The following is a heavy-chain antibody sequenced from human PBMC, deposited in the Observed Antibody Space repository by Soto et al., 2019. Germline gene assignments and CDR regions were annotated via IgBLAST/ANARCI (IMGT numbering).Heavy chain of an antibody. CDR2: ITWHSGTI. V-gene: IGHV3-9*01. J-gene: IGHJ6*03. D-gene: IGHD3-16*01. CDR3: AKEMITVGDFNYSCMDV. Sequence: EVQLVESGGGLVQPGRSLRLACAASGFTFDQYTMHWVRQAPGKGLEWVSSITWHSGTIGYADSVKGRFTISRDNAKNSLYLQMNSLRGEDTALYYRAKEMITVGDFNYSCMDVWGNGTRVTVSS. CDR1: GFTFDQYT.